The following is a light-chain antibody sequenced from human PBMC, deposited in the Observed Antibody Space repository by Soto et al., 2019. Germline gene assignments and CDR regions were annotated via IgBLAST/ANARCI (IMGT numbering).Light chain of an antibody. CDR1: QSVRGSY. Sequence: EIVLTQSPGTLSLSPGERATLSCRASQSVRGSYLAWYQQKPGQAPRLLIYDASSRATGIPDRFSGSGSGTDFTLTVSRLEPEDFAVYYCQHYGSSPWTFGQGTKVEI. V-gene: IGKV3-20*01. CDR3: QHYGSSPWT. CDR2: DAS. J-gene: IGKJ1*01.